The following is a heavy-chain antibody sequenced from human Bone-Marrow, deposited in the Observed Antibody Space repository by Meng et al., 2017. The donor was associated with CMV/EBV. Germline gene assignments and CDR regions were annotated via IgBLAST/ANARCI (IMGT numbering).Heavy chain of an antibody. V-gene: IGHV3-21*01. J-gene: IGHJ4*02. CDR3: AGSPGGYGSYFDY. CDR2: ISSSSSYI. CDR1: GFTFSSYS. D-gene: IGHD5-12*01. Sequence: GESLKISCAASGFTFSSYSMNWVRQAPGKGLEWVSSISSSSSYIYYADSVKGRFTISRDNAKNSLYLQMNSLRAEDTAVYYCAGSPGGYGSYFDYWGQGTLVTFSS.